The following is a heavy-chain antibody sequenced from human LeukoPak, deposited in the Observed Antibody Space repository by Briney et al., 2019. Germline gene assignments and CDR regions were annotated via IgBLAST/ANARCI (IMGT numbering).Heavy chain of an antibody. Sequence: ASVKVSCKASGYTFSSHDINWVRQVPGHGLEWMGWMNPNSGNTGSAQKFQGRVAMTRDTSIGTAYLELSSLSSDDTAVYYCVRGDNVVSTAIFLLRYWGQGTLVAVTS. J-gene: IGHJ1*01. CDR3: VRGDNVVSTAIFLLRY. D-gene: IGHD2-21*01. CDR2: MNPNSGNT. CDR1: GYTFSSHD. V-gene: IGHV1-8*01.